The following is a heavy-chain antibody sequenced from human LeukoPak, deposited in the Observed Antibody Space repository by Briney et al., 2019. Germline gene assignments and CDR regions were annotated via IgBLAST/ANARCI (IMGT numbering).Heavy chain of an antibody. CDR3: AKDGPPVWAVAGPLGDSYYYGMDV. V-gene: IGHV3-30*18. J-gene: IGHJ6*02. CDR1: GFTFRSYG. CDR2: ISHDGRNK. Sequence: GGSLRLSCVASGFTFRSYGMHWVRQAPGKGLEWVAVISHDGRNKYYADSVRARFTISRDNSKNTLYLQMSSLRAEDTAVFYCAKDGPPVWAVAGPLGDSYYYGMDVWGQGTTVTVSS. D-gene: IGHD6-19*01.